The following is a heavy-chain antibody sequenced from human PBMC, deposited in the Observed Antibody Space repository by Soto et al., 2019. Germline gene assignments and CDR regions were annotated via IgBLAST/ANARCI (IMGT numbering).Heavy chain of an antibody. Sequence: PVGSLRLSCAASGFTFSSYGMHWVRQAPGKGLEWVAVISYDGSNKYYADSVKGRFTISRDNSKNTLYLQMNSLRAEDTAVYYCAKDGHSSSWQKHYYYYGMDVWGQGTTVTVSS. CDR3: AKDGHSSSWQKHYYYYGMDV. CDR1: GFTFSSYG. V-gene: IGHV3-30*18. J-gene: IGHJ6*02. CDR2: ISYDGSNK. D-gene: IGHD6-13*01.